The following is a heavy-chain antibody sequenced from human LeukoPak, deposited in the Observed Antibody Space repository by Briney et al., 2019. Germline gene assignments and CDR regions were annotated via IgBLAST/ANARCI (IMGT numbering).Heavy chain of an antibody. D-gene: IGHD3-10*01. CDR2: IYYSGST. CDR3: ARPAPRYYYGSGSYYFDY. Sequence: PSETLSLTCTVSGGSISSSSYYWGWIRQPPGKGLEWIGSIYYSGSTYYNPSLKSRVTISVDTSKNQFSLKLSSVTAADTAVYYCARPAPRYYYGSGSYYFDYWGQGTLVTVSP. CDR1: GGSISSSSYY. J-gene: IGHJ4*02. V-gene: IGHV4-39*01.